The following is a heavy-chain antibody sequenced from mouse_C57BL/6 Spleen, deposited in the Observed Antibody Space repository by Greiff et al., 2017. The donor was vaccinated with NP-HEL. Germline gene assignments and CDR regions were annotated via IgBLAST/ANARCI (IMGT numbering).Heavy chain of an antibody. Sequence: QVQLKESGAELVKPGASVKMSCKASGYTFTTYPIEWMKQNHGKSLEWIGNFHPYNDDTKYNEKFKGKATLTVEKSSSTVYLELSRLTSDDSAVYYCARGDYRYWYFDVWGTGTTVTVSS. CDR3: ARGDYRYWYFDV. CDR2: FHPYNDDT. J-gene: IGHJ1*03. V-gene: IGHV1-47*01. D-gene: IGHD2-4*01. CDR1: GYTFTTYP.